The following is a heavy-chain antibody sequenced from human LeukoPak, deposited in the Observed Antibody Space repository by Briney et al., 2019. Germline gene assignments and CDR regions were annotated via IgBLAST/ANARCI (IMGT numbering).Heavy chain of an antibody. Sequence: PGGSLRLSCAASGFTFSSFWMHWVRQAPGKGLVWVSRINSDGSSITYADSVKGRFTISRDSAKNTLYLQMNSLRAEDTAVYYCARTEYSGSYFDYWGQGTLVTVSS. J-gene: IGHJ4*02. CDR2: INSDGSSI. CDR1: GFTFSSFW. D-gene: IGHD1-26*01. V-gene: IGHV3-74*01. CDR3: ARTEYSGSYFDY.